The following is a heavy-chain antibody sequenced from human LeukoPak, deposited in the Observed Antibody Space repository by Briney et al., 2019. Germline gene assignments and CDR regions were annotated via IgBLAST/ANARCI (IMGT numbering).Heavy chain of an antibody. J-gene: IGHJ4*02. D-gene: IGHD5-18*01. CDR3: ARRGSVDTPMSNWEWWY. CDR1: GGTFSSYV. Sequence: ASVKVSCKSSGGTFSSYVVIWVRQAPGQGLEWMGWISTYNGDTNYAQKFQGRVTLTTDTSTSTVYMELRSLRSDDTAVYYCARRGSVDTPMSNWEWWYWGQGTLVTVSS. V-gene: IGHV1-18*01. CDR2: ISTYNGDT.